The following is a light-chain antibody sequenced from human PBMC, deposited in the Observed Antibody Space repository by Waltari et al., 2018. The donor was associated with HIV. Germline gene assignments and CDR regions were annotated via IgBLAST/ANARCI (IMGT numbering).Light chain of an antibody. J-gene: IGLJ3*02. V-gene: IGLV1-44*01. Sequence: QSVLTQSPSASGTPGQRVTISCSGSSSNIAATTVSWYQQFSGTAPKLLIHSNNQRPPGVTDRFSGTKSGTAASLAISGLQSEDEADYYCAAWDDGVNGWVFGGWTKLTVL. CDR1: SSNIAATT. CDR3: AAWDDGVNGWV. CDR2: SNN.